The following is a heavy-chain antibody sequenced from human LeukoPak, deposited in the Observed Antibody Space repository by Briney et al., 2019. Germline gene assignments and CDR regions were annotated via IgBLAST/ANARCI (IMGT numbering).Heavy chain of an antibody. D-gene: IGHD3-22*01. Sequence: GASVTVSFKASGYTFTGYYMHWVRQAPGQGLEWMGWINPNSGGTNYVKRFQGRVTMTRDTSISTAYMELSRLRSDDTAVYYCARGEYYDRSAYCFDWGQGTLVTVSS. J-gene: IGHJ4*02. CDR3: ARGEYYDRSAYCFD. CDR1: GYTFTGYY. CDR2: INPNSGGT. V-gene: IGHV1-2*02.